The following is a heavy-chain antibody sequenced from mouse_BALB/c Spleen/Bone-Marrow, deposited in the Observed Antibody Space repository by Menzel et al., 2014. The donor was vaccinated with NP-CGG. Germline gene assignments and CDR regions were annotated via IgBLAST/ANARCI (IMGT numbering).Heavy chain of an antibody. CDR3: AFYYYGSSLLAY. CDR1: GFNIKDTY. V-gene: IGHV14-3*02. J-gene: IGHJ3*01. CDR2: IDPANGNT. D-gene: IGHD1-1*01. Sequence: VQLQQSGAELVTPGASVKLSCTASGFNIKDTYMHWVKQRPEQGLEWIGRIDPANGNTKYDPKFQGKATITADTSSNTAYLQLSCLTSEDTAVYYCAFYYYGSSLLAYWGQGTLVTVSA.